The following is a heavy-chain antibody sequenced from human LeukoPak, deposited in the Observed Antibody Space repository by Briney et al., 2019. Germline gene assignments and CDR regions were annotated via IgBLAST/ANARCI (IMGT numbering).Heavy chain of an antibody. CDR3: ARQVVAASGNWFDP. D-gene: IGHD2-15*01. CDR2: IIPIFGTA. Sequence: ASVKVSCKASGGTFSSYAISWVRQAPGQGLEWMGGIIPIFGTANYAQKFQGRVTITADKSTSTAYMELSSLRSEDTAVYYCARQVVAASGNWFDPWGQGTLVTVSS. CDR1: GGTFSSYA. V-gene: IGHV1-69*06. J-gene: IGHJ5*02.